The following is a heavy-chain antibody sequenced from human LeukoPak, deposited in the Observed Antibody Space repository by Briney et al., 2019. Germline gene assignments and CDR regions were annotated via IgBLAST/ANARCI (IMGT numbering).Heavy chain of an antibody. CDR3: ARDENGYVWGSFRA. J-gene: IGHJ5*02. D-gene: IGHD3-16*02. Sequence: LETLSLTCTVSGVSITDYYWTWIRQPPGKGLEWIGFIYENGSTNHNPSLKSRVTMSVDTSKNQFSLKLSSVTAADTAVYYCARDENGYVWGSFRAWGQGTLVTVSS. CDR2: IYENGST. V-gene: IGHV4-59*12. CDR1: GVSITDYY.